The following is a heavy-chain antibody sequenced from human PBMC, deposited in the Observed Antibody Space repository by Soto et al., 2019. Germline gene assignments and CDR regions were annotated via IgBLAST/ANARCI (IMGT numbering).Heavy chain of an antibody. Sequence: QVHLVQSGAEVKKPGASVKVSCKASGYAFTSYGMSWVRQAPGQGLEWMGWISTYNSDTNSAPRLQGRITMTTDSSASPDYMELRSLTSDDTAVYYCVRAEGDSCRCSNCFYFDYWGQGTLVSVSS. CDR3: VRAEGDSCRCSNCFYFDY. CDR1: GYAFTSYG. D-gene: IGHD2-21*01. V-gene: IGHV1-18*04. CDR2: ISTYNSDT. J-gene: IGHJ4*02.